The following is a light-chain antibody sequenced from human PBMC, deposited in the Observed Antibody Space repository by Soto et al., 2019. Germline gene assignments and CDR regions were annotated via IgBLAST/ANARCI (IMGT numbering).Light chain of an antibody. V-gene: IGLV2-14*01. CDR2: EVS. J-gene: IGLJ2*01. Sequence: QSVLTQPASVSGSPGHSITISCTGTSSDVGGYNYVSWYQQHPGKAPKLMIYEVSNRPSGVSNRFSGSKSGNTASLTISGLQAEDEADYYCSSYTSSSTLGFGGGTKVTVL. CDR3: SSYTSSSTLG. CDR1: SSDVGGYNY.